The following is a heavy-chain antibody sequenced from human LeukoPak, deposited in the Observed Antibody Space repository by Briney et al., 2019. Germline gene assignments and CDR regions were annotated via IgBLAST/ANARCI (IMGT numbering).Heavy chain of an antibody. CDR2: ISWEGDTT. D-gene: IGHD3-10*01. CDR3: TRDTDYGSATNYFDS. V-gene: IGHV3-43*01. CDR1: GFTFDDYA. Sequence: GGSLRLSCAASGFTFDDYAMHSVRQAPGKGLEWVALISWEGDTTYYADSVRGRFTISRDNSKNSLYLQINSLRTEDTAFYYCTRDTDYGSATNYFDSWGQGTLVSVSS. J-gene: IGHJ4*02.